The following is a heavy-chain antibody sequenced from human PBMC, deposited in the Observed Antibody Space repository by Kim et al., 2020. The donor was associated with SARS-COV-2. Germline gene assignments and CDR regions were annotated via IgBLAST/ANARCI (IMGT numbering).Heavy chain of an antibody. J-gene: IGHJ6*02. CDR1: GFTFSSYW. D-gene: IGHD6-13*01. V-gene: IGHV3-7*03. Sequence: GGSLRLSCAASGFTFSSYWMSWVRQAPGKGLEWVANIKQDGSEKYYVDSVKGRFTISRDNAKNSLYLQMNSLRAEDTAVYYCARDSIAAAGFLYYYGMDVWGQGTTVTVSS. CDR2: IKQDGSEK. CDR3: ARDSIAAAGFLYYYGMDV.